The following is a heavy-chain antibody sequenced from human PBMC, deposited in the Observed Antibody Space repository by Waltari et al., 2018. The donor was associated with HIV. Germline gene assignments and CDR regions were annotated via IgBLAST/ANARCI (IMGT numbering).Heavy chain of an antibody. CDR3: AGASMMRIVVVSYAFDI. CDR2: IYYSGST. V-gene: IGHV4-39*07. CDR1: GGSISSSSYY. D-gene: IGHD3-22*01. Sequence: QLQLQESGPGLVKPSETLSLTCTVSGGSISSSSYYWGWIRQPPGKGLEWIGSIYYSGSTYYNPSLKSRVTISVDTSKNQFSLKLSSVTAADTAVYYCAGASMMRIVVVSYAFDIWGQGTMVTVSS. J-gene: IGHJ3*02.